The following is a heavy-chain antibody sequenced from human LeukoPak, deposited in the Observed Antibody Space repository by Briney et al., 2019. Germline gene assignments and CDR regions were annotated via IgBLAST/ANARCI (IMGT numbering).Heavy chain of an antibody. Sequence: GGSLRLSCAASGFTFSSYGMHWVRQAPGKGLEWVAVISYDGSNKYYADSVKGRFTISRDNSKNTLYLQMNSLRAEDTAVYYCAKDFGADYYYYYGMDVWGQGTLVTVSS. CDR2: ISYDGSNK. V-gene: IGHV3-30*18. CDR1: GFTFSSYG. CDR3: AKDFGADYYYYYGMDV. J-gene: IGHJ6*02. D-gene: IGHD3-3*01.